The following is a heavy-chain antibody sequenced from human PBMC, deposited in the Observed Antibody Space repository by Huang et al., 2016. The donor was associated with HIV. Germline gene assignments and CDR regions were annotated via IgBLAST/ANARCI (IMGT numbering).Heavy chain of an antibody. D-gene: IGHD2-21*01. J-gene: IGHJ4*02. CDR1: GGSFNNYY. CDR3: ARPKMIDGTPDSSWNYFDS. V-gene: IGHV4-34*02. Sequence: QVQLQQWGTGLLKPSETLSLKCAVYGGSFNNYYWSWIRRSPGKGPEWIGEINHRGKSTHNPSLRSRITMSIDTSKSQFYLHLTSVTTADTGVYYCARPKMIDGTPDSSWNYFDSWGQGTLVIVSS. CDR2: INHRGKS.